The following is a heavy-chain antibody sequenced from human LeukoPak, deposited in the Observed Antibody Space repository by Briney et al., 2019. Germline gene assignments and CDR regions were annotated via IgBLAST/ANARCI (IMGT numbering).Heavy chain of an antibody. D-gene: IGHD2-21*02. V-gene: IGHV3-30*02. CDR3: AKDLTGIRGGRVDY. J-gene: IGHJ4*02. Sequence: GGSLRLSCAASGFTFSSYGMHWVRQAPGKGLEWVAFIRYDGSNKYYADSVRGRFTISRDNSKNTLYLQMNSLRAEDTAVYYCAKDLTGIRGGRVDYWGEGTLVTVSS. CDR1: GFTFSSYG. CDR2: IRYDGSNK.